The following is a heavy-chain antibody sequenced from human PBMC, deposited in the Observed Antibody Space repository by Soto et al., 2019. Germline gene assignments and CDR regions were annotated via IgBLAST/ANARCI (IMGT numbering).Heavy chain of an antibody. CDR1: GYTFTSYD. Sequence: QVKLVQSGAEVKKPGASVKVSCKASGYTFTSYDIIWVRQATGQGLEWMGWMNPSTGNTDSAEKFQGRLTMTRNTAISTVYMELSSLSFEDTAVYYCARGRIIVAGGFDPWGQGTLLTVSS. CDR3: ARGRIIVAGGFDP. CDR2: MNPSTGNT. J-gene: IGHJ5*02. V-gene: IGHV1-8*01. D-gene: IGHD6-19*01.